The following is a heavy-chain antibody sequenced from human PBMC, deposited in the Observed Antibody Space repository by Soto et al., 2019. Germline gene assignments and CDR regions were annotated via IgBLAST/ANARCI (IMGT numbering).Heavy chain of an antibody. V-gene: IGHV1-18*01. CDR3: ARGLGYCNSSGCFRDWFDP. D-gene: IGHD2-15*01. J-gene: IGHJ5*02. CDR2: ISTYDDKT. CDR1: GYSFRTHG. Sequence: QVQLVQSGAEVKTPGASVKVSCRASGYSFRTHGISWVRQAPGQGLEWMGWISTYDDKTNFPQKFQGRITMTTDTTTSRAYMERRSLTSDDTAVYFCARGLGYCNSSGCFRDWFDPWGHGTRVTVSS.